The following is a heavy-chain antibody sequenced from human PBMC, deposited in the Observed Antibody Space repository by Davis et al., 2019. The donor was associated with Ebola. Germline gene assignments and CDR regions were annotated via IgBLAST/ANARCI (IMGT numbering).Heavy chain of an antibody. CDR2: INPSGGST. CDR3: ARGGLYDFWSGYYNYYYYGMDV. V-gene: IGHV1-46*01. Sequence: AASVPVSCQASGYTFTSYAMHWVRQAPGQGLEWMGIINPSGGSTSYAQKFQGRVTMTRDTSKNQFSLKLSSVTAADTAVYYCARGGLYDFWSGYYNYYYYGMDVWGQGTTVTVSS. J-gene: IGHJ6*02. CDR1: GYTFTSYA. D-gene: IGHD3-3*01.